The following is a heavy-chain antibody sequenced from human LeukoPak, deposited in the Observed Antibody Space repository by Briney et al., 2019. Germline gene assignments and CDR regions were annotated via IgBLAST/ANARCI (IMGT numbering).Heavy chain of an antibody. CDR2: IDPDSGDT. J-gene: IGHJ4*02. CDR3: ARSGDGYTD. V-gene: IGHV1-2*02. Sequence: ASVKVSRKASGYSFTGYYIHWVRQAAGQGLEWMGWIDPDSGDTQYTQKYRGRVTMTRDTSISTAYMELSRLRSDDTAVFYCARSGDGYTDWGQGTLVTVSS. CDR1: GYSFTGYY. D-gene: IGHD5-24*01.